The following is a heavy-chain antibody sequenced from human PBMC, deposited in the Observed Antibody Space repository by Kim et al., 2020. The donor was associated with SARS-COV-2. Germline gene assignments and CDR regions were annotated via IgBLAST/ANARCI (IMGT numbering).Heavy chain of an antibody. V-gene: IGHV1-69*13. CDR3: ARGGPATANLPEYYYYYGMDV. Sequence: SVKVSCKASGGTFSSYAISWVRQAPGQGLEWMGGIIPIFGTANYAQKFQGRVTITADESTSTAYMELSSLRSEDTSVYYCARGGPATANLPEYYYYYGMDVWGQGTTVTVSS. CDR1: GGTFSSYA. J-gene: IGHJ6*02. CDR2: IIPIFGTA. D-gene: IGHD2-21*02.